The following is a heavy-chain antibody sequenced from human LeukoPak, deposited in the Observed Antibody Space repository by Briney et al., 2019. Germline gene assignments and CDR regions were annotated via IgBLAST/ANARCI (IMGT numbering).Heavy chain of an antibody. Sequence: ASVKVSCKASGYTFIAYYIRWMRHAPGQGLEWMRWINPNSGATNYAQKFQGRITMTRDTSINTAYMELYSLNSDDTAVYFCARGVLRGSGSFDYWGQGSLVTVSS. CDR3: ARGVLRGSGSFDY. D-gene: IGHD6-19*01. CDR1: GYTFIAYY. CDR2: INPNSGAT. J-gene: IGHJ4*03. V-gene: IGHV1-2*02.